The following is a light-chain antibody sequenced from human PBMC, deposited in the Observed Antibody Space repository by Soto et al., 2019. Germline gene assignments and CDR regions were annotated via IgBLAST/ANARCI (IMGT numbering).Light chain of an antibody. CDR3: QQRYRSPYT. J-gene: IGKJ2*01. CDR2: GAS. CDR1: QSINIY. V-gene: IGKV1-39*01. Sequence: IQMTQSPSSLSASVGDSVTVTCRASQSINIYLHWYQQKPGKAPTLLIYGASSLQSGVPSRFTCSGSRTDFTLSISSLPPEDFATYYCQQRYRSPYTFGQGTKLEIK.